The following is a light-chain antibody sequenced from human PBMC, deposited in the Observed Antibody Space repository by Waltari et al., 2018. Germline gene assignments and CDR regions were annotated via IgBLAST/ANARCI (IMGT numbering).Light chain of an antibody. V-gene: IGKV3-15*01. J-gene: IGKJ4*01. CDR1: QSVTGK. Sequence: EIVLTQSPATLSVLPGERATLSCRASQSVTGKLAWYQHKPGKSPRLLIYGASTRATGIPGRFSGSGSGTEFTLTISGLQSEDFAVYFCQQYKNWPPTTPTFGGGTKVEIK. CDR3: QQYKNWPPTTPT. CDR2: GAS.